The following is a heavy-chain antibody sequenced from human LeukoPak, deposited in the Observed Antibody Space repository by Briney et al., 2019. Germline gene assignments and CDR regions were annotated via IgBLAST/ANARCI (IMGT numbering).Heavy chain of an antibody. Sequence: GESLKISCKASGYRFTTDYIGWVLQMPGKGLEWMVIIYPDDSETNYSPSFQGQVTISADKSISTAYLQWSSLKASDTAMYYCARHGVEMATTELDYWGQGTLVTVSS. CDR2: IYPDDSET. J-gene: IGHJ4*02. V-gene: IGHV5-51*01. CDR1: GYRFTTDY. CDR3: ARHGVEMATTELDY. D-gene: IGHD5-24*01.